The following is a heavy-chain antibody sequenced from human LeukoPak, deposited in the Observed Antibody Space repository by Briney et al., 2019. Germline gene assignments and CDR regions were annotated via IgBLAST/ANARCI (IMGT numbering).Heavy chain of an antibody. CDR2: IYTSGST. CDR1: GASISSYY. V-gene: IGHV4-4*07. Sequence: SETLSLTCTVSGASISSYYWTWIRQPAGKGLEWIGRIYTSGSTNYNPSLKSRVAMSVDTSKNQFSLKLSSVTAADTAVYYCARLSADSSSSSGFDYWGQGTLVTVSS. CDR3: ARLSADSSSSSGFDY. J-gene: IGHJ4*02. D-gene: IGHD2-2*01.